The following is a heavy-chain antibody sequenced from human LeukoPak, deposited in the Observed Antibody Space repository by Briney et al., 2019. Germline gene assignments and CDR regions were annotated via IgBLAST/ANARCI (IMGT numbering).Heavy chain of an antibody. CDR2: INPNSGGT. CDR3: ARPQRYCSSTSCHYYYYYGMDV. CDR1: GYTFTGYY. V-gene: IGHV1-2*02. Sequence: GASVKVSCKASGYTFTGYYMHWVRQAPGQGLEWMGWINPNSGGTNYAQKFQGRVTMTRDTSISTAYMELSRLRSDDTAVYYCARPQRYCSSTSCHYYYYYGMDVWGQGTTVTVSS. D-gene: IGHD2-2*01. J-gene: IGHJ6*02.